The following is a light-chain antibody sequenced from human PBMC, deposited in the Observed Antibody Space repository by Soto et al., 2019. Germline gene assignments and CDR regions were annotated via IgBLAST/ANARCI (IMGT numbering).Light chain of an antibody. V-gene: IGLV2-14*03. Sequence: QSALTQPASVSGSPGQSITISCTGTSRDVDGYNYVSWYQQHPGKAPKLMIFDVSNRPSGISYRFSGSKSGNTASLTISGLQAEDEADYYCSSYASNSPVVFGGGTKLTVL. CDR2: DVS. J-gene: IGLJ3*02. CDR3: SSYASNSPVV. CDR1: SRDVDGYNY.